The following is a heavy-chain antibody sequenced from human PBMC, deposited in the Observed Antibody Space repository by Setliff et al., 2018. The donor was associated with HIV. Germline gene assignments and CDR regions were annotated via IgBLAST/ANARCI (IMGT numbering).Heavy chain of an antibody. CDR2: IIPIFGTA. Sequence: SVKVSCKASGGTFNSYAINWVRQAPGQGLEWMGGIIPIFGTANYAQKFQGRVTITADESTSTAYMELRNLRSEDTTVYKCARGSFCGGDCYSPFDYWGQGMLVTVSS. V-gene: IGHV1-69*13. CDR1: GGTFNSYA. CDR3: ARGSFCGGDCYSPFDY. J-gene: IGHJ4*02. D-gene: IGHD2-21*02.